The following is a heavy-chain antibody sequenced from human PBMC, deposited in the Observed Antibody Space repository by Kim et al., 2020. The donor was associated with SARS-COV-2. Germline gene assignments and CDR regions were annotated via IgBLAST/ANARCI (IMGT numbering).Heavy chain of an antibody. Sequence: GGSLRLSCAASGFTFAAYAMSWVRQAPGKGLQWLSGISAGDESTYYADPVKGRFIISRDNSKNTQHLQMYSLRVEDTAVYYCAKHFGSSGSEFQHWGQGTLVTVSS. CDR1: GFTFAAYA. D-gene: IGHD6-19*01. CDR3: AKHFGSSGSEFQH. CDR2: ISAGDEST. V-gene: IGHV3-23*01. J-gene: IGHJ1*01.